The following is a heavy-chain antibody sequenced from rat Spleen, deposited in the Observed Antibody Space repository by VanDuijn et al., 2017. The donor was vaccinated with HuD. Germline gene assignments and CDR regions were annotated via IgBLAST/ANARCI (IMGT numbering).Heavy chain of an antibody. CDR2: IWGDGST. J-gene: IGHJ4*01. D-gene: IGHD3-2*01. Sequence: QVQLKESGPGLVQPSQTLSLTCTVSGFSLRNYGVIWVRQSPGKGLEWMGVIWGDGSTNYNSALKSRLTISRDTSKSQVFLKMNSLQTEDTAIYFCTRSHPGVMDAWGQGASVTVSS. CDR3: TRSHPGVMDA. V-gene: IGHV2-13*01. CDR1: GFSLRNYG.